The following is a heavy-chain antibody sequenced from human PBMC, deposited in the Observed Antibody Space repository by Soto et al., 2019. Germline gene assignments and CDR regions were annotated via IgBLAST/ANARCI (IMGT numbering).Heavy chain of an antibody. J-gene: IGHJ6*02. Sequence: SETLSLTCTVSGGSISSGDYYWSWIRQPPGKGLEWIGYIYYSGSTYHNPSLKSRVTISVDTSKNQFSVKLSSVTAADTAVYYCAREPLRVYGMDVWGQGTTVTVSS. CDR3: AREPLRVYGMDV. CDR2: IYYSGST. V-gene: IGHV4-30-4*01. CDR1: GGSISSGDYY.